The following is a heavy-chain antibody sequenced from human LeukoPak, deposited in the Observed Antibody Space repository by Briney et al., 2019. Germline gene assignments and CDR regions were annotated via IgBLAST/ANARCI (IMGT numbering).Heavy chain of an antibody. Sequence: GGSLRLSCAASGFTFSSYGMSWVRQAPGKGLEWVSAISGSGGSTYYADSAKGRFTISRDNAKNSLYLQMNSLRAEDTAVYYCARDLMGIAYRGAFYYWGQGTLVTVSS. CDR1: GFTFSSYG. CDR3: ARDLMGIAYRGAFYY. V-gene: IGHV3-23*01. CDR2: ISGSGGST. D-gene: IGHD6-13*01. J-gene: IGHJ4*02.